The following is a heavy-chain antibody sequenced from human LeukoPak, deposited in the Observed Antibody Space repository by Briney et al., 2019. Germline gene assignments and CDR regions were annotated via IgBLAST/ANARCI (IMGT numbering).Heavy chain of an antibody. Sequence: PGGSLRLSCRASGFTSGALAMRWVRQAPGKGREGGGFIRSKAYRGTTEYAGSVKGRFTISRDDSLSVAYLQMNNLETEDTAVYYCCRGPIHLWLHNGMDGWGQGTTVTVSS. CDR2: IRSKAYRGTT. CDR1: GFTSGALA. V-gene: IGHV3-49*04. J-gene: IGHJ6*02. CDR3: CRGPIHLWLHNGMDG. D-gene: IGHD5-18*01.